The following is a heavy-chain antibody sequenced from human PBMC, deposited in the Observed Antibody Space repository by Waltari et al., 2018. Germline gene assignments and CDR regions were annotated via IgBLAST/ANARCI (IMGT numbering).Heavy chain of an antibody. J-gene: IGHJ4*02. CDR1: GYTLSRYA. D-gene: IGHD6-19*01. CDR2: INTDSGKT. CDR3: ARDPHSSGWYDY. V-gene: IGHV1-3*04. Sequence: QVQLVQSGAEVKRPGASVKVSCEASGYTLSRYAMHWVRQAPGQRFEWMGWINTDSGKTKYSEKLQGRVTITRDTSANTAYMELISLRSEDTAVYYCARDPHSSGWYDYWGQGTLVTVSS.